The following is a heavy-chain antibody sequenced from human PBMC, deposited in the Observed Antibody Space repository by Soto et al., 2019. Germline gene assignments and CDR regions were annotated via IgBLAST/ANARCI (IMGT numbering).Heavy chain of an antibody. Sequence: GESLKISCKGSGYSFTSYWIGWVRQMPGKGLEWMGIIYPGDSDTRYSPSFQGQVTISADKSISTAYLQWSSLKASDTAMYYCARTFDYYDSSGYYYDYWGQGTLVTAPQ. CDR1: GYSFTSYW. J-gene: IGHJ4*02. V-gene: IGHV5-51*01. D-gene: IGHD3-22*01. CDR3: ARTFDYYDSSGYYYDY. CDR2: IYPGDSDT.